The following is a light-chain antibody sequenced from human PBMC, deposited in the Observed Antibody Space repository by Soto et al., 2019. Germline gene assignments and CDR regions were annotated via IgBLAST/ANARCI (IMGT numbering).Light chain of an antibody. CDR3: MQGTHWPFT. Sequence: EVVMTQSPLSLPVTLGQPASISYRSSQSLVYSDGNTYLTWFQRRPGQTPRRLIYKVSYRDSVGPDRFSVSGSDTGITLKISRVVAEDGVIYYLMQGTHWPFTFGPGTKVDIK. CDR2: KVS. J-gene: IGKJ3*01. CDR1: QSLVYSDGNTY. V-gene: IGKV2-30*01.